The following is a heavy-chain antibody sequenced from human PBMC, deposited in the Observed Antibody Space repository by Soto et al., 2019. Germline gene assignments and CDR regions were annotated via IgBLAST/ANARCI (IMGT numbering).Heavy chain of an antibody. CDR1: GFTFSSYA. J-gene: IGHJ3*02. CDR2: ISGSGGST. Sequence: EVQLLESGGGLVQPGGSLRLSCAASGFTFSSYAMSWVRQAPGKGLEWASAISGSGGSTYYADSVKGRFTISRDNSKNTRYLQMNSVRAEDTAVSYCGKDPSKRSIAFDIWGQVTMVTVSS. D-gene: IGHD4-4*01. CDR3: GKDPSKRSIAFDI. V-gene: IGHV3-23*01.